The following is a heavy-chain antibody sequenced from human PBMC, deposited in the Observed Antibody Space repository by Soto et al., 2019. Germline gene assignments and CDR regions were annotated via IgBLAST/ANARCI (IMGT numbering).Heavy chain of an antibody. Sequence: GGSLRLSCAASGFTLSDYWMHWVRQAPGKGLVWVSRIKSDGSSTSYADSVKGRFTISGDNAKNTLYLQMNSLRDEDTAVYYCTRDWRNVGFDLWGLGTLVTVSS. CDR2: IKSDGSST. V-gene: IGHV3-74*01. CDR1: GFTLSDYW. D-gene: IGHD1-1*01. J-gene: IGHJ5*02. CDR3: TRDWRNVGFDL.